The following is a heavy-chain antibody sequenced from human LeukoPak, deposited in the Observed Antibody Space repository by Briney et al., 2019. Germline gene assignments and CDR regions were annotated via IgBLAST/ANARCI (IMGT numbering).Heavy chain of an antibody. CDR2: IIPIFGIA. J-gene: IGHJ4*02. D-gene: IGHD4-23*01. CDR1: GGTFSSYA. Sequence: ASVKVSCKASGGTFSSYAISWVRQAPGQGLEWMGRIIPIFGIANYAQKFQGRVTITADKSTSTAYMELSSLGSEDTAVYYCARDRDYGGNLDFDYWGQGTLVTVSS. CDR3: ARDRDYGGNLDFDY. V-gene: IGHV1-69*04.